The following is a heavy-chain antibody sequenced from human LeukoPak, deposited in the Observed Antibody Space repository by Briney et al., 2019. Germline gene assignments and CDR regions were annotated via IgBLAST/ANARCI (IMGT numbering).Heavy chain of an antibody. CDR3: ARDAQRGFDYSNSLEY. J-gene: IGHJ4*01. CDR1: GFIYSHYG. D-gene: IGHD4-11*01. Sequence: GRSLRLSCAASGFIYSHYGMHWARQAPGKGLEWVAAIWSDGSNRFYAGSVKGRFTISRDNSQNTLFLQMNSLRAEDTAMYYCARDAQRGFDYSNSLEYWGHGTLVTVSS. V-gene: IGHV3-33*01. CDR2: IWSDGSNR.